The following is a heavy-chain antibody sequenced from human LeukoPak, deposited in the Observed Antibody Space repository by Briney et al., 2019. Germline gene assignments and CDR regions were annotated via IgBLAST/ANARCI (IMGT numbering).Heavy chain of an antibody. CDR2: VRYTGTP. J-gene: IGHJ4*02. CDR3: ARHVAPDMDYFDY. CDR1: GGSISSHY. Sequence: SETLSLTCTVSGGSISSHYWTWIRQSPGKRPEWLAYVRYTGTPNYNPSLRSRLTILVDTSKNQFSLKLTSVTAADTAVYYCARHVAPDMDYFDYWGPGTLVTVSP. V-gene: IGHV4-59*08. D-gene: IGHD2-15*01.